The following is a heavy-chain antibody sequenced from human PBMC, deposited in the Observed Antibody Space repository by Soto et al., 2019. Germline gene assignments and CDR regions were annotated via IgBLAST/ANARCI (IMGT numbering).Heavy chain of an antibody. D-gene: IGHD6-13*01. CDR3: ARASSSSWGAFDI. V-gene: IGHV3-74*01. J-gene: IGHJ3*02. CDR2: INSDGSST. Sequence: GGSLILSCAASGFTFRSYWMHWVRQAPGKGLVWVSRINSDGSSTSYADSVKGRFTISRDNAKNTLYLQMNSLRAEDTAVYYCARASSSSWGAFDIWGQGTMVTVSS. CDR1: GFTFRSYW.